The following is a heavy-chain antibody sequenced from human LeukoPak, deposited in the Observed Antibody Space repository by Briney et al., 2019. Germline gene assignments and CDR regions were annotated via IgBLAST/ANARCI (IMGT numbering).Heavy chain of an antibody. J-gene: IGHJ4*02. Sequence: GESLKISCKGSGYSFTSYWLGWVRQMPGKGLEWVGTIYPGDSDTRYSPSFQGQVTISADKSISTAYLQWSSLKASDTAMYYCARCSSTSCYTGYFDYWGQGTLVTVSS. V-gene: IGHV5-51*01. CDR2: IYPGDSDT. CDR3: ARCSSTSCYTGYFDY. D-gene: IGHD2-2*02. CDR1: GYSFTSYW.